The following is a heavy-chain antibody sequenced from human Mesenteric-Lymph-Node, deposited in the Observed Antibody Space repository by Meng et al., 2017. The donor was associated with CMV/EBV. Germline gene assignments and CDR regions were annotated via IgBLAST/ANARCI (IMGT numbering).Heavy chain of an antibody. D-gene: IGHD3-3*01. J-gene: IGHJ4*02. CDR1: DSVSSGNYH. CDR2: IYNDGTA. Sequence: DSVSSGNYHWGWIRQPPGKGLEWIGYIYNDGTANYNPSLKSRLSISADTSKNQFSLNLSSVTPADTAVYYCASTSGKYYDFWTGYPHWGQGTLVIVSS. CDR3: ASTSGKYYDFWTGYPH. V-gene: IGHV4-61*01.